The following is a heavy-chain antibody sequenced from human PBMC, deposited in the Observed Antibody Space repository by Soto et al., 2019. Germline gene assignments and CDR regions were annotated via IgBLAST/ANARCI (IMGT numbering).Heavy chain of an antibody. D-gene: IGHD3-10*01. CDR2: INPNSGAT. CDR3: ARGGGTILAPLP. J-gene: IGHJ5*02. CDR1: GYTFTGYF. V-gene: IGHV1-2*02. Sequence: QVQLVQSGAEVKKPGASVKVSCKASGYTFTGYFMHWVRQAPGQGLEWMGWINPNSGATKYAQKFQGRVTLTRDTSINPAYMELSMLRSDDTAIYFCARGGGTILAPLPWGQGTLVTVSS.